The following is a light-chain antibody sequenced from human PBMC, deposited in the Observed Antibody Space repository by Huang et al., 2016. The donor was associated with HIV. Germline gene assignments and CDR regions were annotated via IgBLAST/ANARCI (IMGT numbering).Light chain of an antibody. CDR3: QQYYSTPPIT. J-gene: IGKJ5*01. CDR1: QGISNS. CDR2: AAS. Sequence: DIQMTQSPSSLSASVGDRVPITCRASQGISNSLAWYQQKPGKATKLLLYAASRLKSGVPSRFSGSGSGTDYTLTISSLQPEDFATYYCQQYYSTPPITFGRGTRLEIK. V-gene: IGKV1-NL1*01.